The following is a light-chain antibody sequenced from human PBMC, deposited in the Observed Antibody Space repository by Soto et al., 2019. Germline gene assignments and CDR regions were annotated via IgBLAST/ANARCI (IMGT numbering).Light chain of an antibody. CDR3: LQDDNFPLT. J-gene: IGKJ4*01. Sequence: AIQMTQSPSSLSASVGDRVTITCRASQGIGNDLGWYQQRPGKAPKLLIYAASTLQSGVPSRFSGSGSGTYFTLTISSLQPEDSATYYCLQDDNFPLTFGGGTKVEIK. V-gene: IGKV1-6*01. CDR1: QGIGND. CDR2: AAS.